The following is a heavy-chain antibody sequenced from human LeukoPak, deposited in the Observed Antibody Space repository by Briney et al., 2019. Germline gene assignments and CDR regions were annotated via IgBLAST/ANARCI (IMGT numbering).Heavy chain of an antibody. CDR2: ISGSGGST. CDR3: AKDQFSSWYGGEAFDI. Sequence: GGSLRLSCPASGFTFSSYAMSWVRQAPGKGLEWVSAISGSGGSTYYADSVKGRFTISRDNSKNTLYLQMNSLRAEDTAVYYCAKDQFSSWYGGEAFDIWGQGTMVTVSS. D-gene: IGHD6-13*01. J-gene: IGHJ3*02. V-gene: IGHV3-23*01. CDR1: GFTFSSYA.